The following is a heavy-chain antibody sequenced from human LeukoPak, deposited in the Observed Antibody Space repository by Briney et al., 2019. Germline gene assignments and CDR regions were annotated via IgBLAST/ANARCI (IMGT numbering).Heavy chain of an antibody. D-gene: IGHD6-13*01. CDR3: ARAGAAAGRPYYYYMDV. CDR2: INPNSGGT. J-gene: IGHJ6*03. CDR1: GYTFTGYY. V-gene: IGHV1-2*04. Sequence: ASVKVSCKASGYTFTGYYMHWVRQAPGQGLEWMGWINPNSGGTNYAQKFQGWVTMTRDTSISTAYMELSRLRSDDTAVYYCARAGAAAGRPYYYYMDVWGKGTTVTVSS.